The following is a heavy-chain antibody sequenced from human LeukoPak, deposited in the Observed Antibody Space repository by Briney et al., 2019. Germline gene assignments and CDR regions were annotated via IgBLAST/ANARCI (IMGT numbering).Heavy chain of an antibody. D-gene: IGHD3-3*01. Sequence: PSETLSLTCTASGGSISSGSYFWGWIRQPPGKALEWIGYIYHSGSTYYNPSLKSRVTISVDRSKNQFSLKLSSVTAADTAVYFCARSIFGVAYYFDYWGQGTLVTVSS. CDR3: ARSIFGVAYYFDY. V-gene: IGHV4-30-2*01. CDR2: IYHSGST. CDR1: GGSISSGSYF. J-gene: IGHJ4*02.